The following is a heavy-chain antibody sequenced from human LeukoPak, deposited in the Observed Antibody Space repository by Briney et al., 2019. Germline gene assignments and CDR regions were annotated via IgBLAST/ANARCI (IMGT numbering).Heavy chain of an antibody. J-gene: IGHJ4*02. CDR3: ARGGMRVRQLLPTLLDY. Sequence: PGGSLRLSCAASGFTFSSYAMSWVRQAPGKGPEWVSAISGSGGSTYYGDSVKGRFTISRDNSKNTLYLQMNSLRVEDTAVYYCARGGMRVRQLLPTLLDYWGQGILVTVSS. CDR2: ISGSGGST. CDR1: GFTFSSYA. V-gene: IGHV3-23*01. D-gene: IGHD1-26*01.